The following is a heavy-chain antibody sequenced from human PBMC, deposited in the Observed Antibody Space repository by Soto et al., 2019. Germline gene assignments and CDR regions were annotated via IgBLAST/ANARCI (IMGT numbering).Heavy chain of an antibody. CDR3: ATGLLIVGATTFDY. J-gene: IGHJ4*02. D-gene: IGHD1-26*01. Sequence: ASVKVSCKVSGYTLTELSMHWVRQAPGKGLEWMGGFDPEDGETIYAQKFQGRVTMTEDTSTDTAYMELSSLRSEDTAVYYCATGLLIVGATTFDYWGQGTLVTVSS. V-gene: IGHV1-24*01. CDR2: FDPEDGET. CDR1: GYTLTELS.